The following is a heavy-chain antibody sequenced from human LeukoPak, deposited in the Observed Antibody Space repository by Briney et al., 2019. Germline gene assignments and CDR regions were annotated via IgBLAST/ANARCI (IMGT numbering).Heavy chain of an antibody. D-gene: IGHD3-22*01. Sequence: GGSLRLSCGASGFTFSSYAMSWVRQAPGKGLEWVSGISGSGGSTYYADSVKGRFTISRDNSKNTLYLQMNSLRAEDTAVYYCAKSTLIVVITLFDYWGQGTLVTVSS. CDR1: GFTFSSYA. J-gene: IGHJ4*02. V-gene: IGHV3-23*01. CDR3: AKSTLIVVITLFDY. CDR2: ISGSGGST.